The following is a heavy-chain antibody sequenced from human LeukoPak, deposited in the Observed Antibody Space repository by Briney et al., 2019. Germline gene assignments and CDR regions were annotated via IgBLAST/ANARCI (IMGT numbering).Heavy chain of an antibody. J-gene: IGHJ4*02. CDR3: AKDHSSWRRSPTDRPWDDY. Sequence: AGGSLRLSCAASGFTFSSYGMHWVRQAPGKGLEWVAFIRYDGSNKYYADSVKGRFTISRDNSKNTLYLQMNSLRLEDTAVYYCAKDHSSWRRSPTDRPWDDYWGQGSLVTVSS. CDR2: IRYDGSNK. CDR1: GFTFSSYG. V-gene: IGHV3-30*02. D-gene: IGHD2/OR15-2a*01.